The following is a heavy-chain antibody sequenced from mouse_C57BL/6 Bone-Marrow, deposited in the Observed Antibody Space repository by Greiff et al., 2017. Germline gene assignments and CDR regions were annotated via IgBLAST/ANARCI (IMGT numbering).Heavy chain of an antibody. CDR2: IYPRDGST. V-gene: IGHV1-85*01. J-gene: IGHJ3*01. CDR3: ARGIYYGYDGRPWFAY. CDR1: GYTFTSYD. D-gene: IGHD2-2*01. Sequence: VQLQQSGPELVKPGASVKLSCKASGYTFTSYDINWVKQRPGQGLEWIGWIYPRDGSTKYNEKFKGKATLTVDTSSSTAYMELHSLTSEDSAVYFCARGIYYGYDGRPWFAYWGQGTLVTVSA.